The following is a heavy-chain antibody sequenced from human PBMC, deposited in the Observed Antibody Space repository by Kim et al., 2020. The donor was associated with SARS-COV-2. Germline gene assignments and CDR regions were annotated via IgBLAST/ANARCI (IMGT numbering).Heavy chain of an antibody. CDR2: ISAYNGNT. CDR3: ARGARVVVVPAARDYYYYYGMDV. D-gene: IGHD2-2*01. CDR1: GYTFTSYG. V-gene: IGHV1-18*01. J-gene: IGHJ6*02. Sequence: ASVKVSCKASGYTFTSYGISWVRQPPGQGLEWMGWISAYNGNTNYAQKLQGRVTMTTDTSTSTAYMELRSLRSDDTAVYYCARGARVVVVPAARDYYYYYGMDVWGQGTTVTVSS.